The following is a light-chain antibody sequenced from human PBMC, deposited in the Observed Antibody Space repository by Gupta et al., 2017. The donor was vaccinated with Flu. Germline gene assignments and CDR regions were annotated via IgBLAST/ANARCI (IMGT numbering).Light chain of an antibody. Sequence: TLTCASSRGAVTIGHYTYWFQQQPAQAPRTLIFDTNNKRSWTPARFSCCLLGGNAAPIASGAQPEDEAEDYCLLTRNGAPRPCVFGGGIKVTVL. CDR1: RGAVTIGHY. CDR3: LLTRNGAPRPCV. J-gene: IGLJ3*02. V-gene: IGLV7-46*01. CDR2: DTN.